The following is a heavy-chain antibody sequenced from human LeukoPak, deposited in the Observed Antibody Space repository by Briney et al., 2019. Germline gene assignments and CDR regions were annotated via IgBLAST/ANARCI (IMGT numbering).Heavy chain of an antibody. D-gene: IGHD2-2*01. CDR1: GGSFSGYY. Sequence: SETLSLTCAVYGGSFSGYYWSWIRQPPGKGLEWIGEINHSGSTNYNPSLKSPVTISVDTSKNQFSLKLSSVTAADTAVYYCAIHIVVVPAAKKKNWFDPWGQGTLVTVSS. V-gene: IGHV4-34*01. J-gene: IGHJ5*02. CDR3: AIHIVVVPAAKKKNWFDP. CDR2: INHSGST.